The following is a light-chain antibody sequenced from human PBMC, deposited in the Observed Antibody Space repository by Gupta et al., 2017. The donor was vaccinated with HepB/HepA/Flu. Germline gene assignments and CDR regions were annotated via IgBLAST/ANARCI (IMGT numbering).Light chain of an antibody. V-gene: IGKV1-27*01. Sequence: DMQMTQSPSSLSASLGDRVTITCRARQDISDSLAWYQVVPGKVPKLLIYAASTLQSGVPSRFSGSGSGTDFTLTISSLQPEDVATYYCQKYNSVPWTFGQGTKVEIK. CDR2: AAS. CDR1: QDISDS. J-gene: IGKJ1*01. CDR3: QKYNSVPWT.